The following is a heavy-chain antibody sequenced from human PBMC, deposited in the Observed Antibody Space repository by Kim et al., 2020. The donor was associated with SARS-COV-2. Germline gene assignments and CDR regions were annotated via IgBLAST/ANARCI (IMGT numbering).Heavy chain of an antibody. J-gene: IGHJ6*02. D-gene: IGHD3-16*02. V-gene: IGHV3-33*08. Sequence: GGSLRLSCAASGFTFSSYGMHWVRQAPGKGLEWVAVIWYDGSNKYYADSVKGRFTISRDNSKNTLYLQMNSLRAEDTAVYYCARDTYDYVWGSYRPWGRYYYYGMDVWGQGTTVTVSS. CDR2: IWYDGSNK. CDR1: GFTFSSYG. CDR3: ARDTYDYVWGSYRPWGRYYYYGMDV.